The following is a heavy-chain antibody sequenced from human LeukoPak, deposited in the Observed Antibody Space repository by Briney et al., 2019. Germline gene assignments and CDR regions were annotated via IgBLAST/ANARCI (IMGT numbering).Heavy chain of an antibody. CDR3: AKHAVAYCVNGICYERGYYFDY. V-gene: IGHV3-23*01. J-gene: IGHJ4*02. Sequence: GGSLRLSCAASGFTFSSYAMSWVRQAPGKGLEWVSGISGKGVSTYYADSVKGRFTISRDKSKNTLYVQMNSLRAEDTAVYYCAKHAVAYCVNGICYERGYYFDYWGQGTLVTVSS. D-gene: IGHD2-8*01. CDR2: ISGKGVST. CDR1: GFTFSSYA.